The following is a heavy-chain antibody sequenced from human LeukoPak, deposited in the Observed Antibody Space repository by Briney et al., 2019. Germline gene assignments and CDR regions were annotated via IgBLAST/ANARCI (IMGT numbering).Heavy chain of an antibody. J-gene: IGHJ6*03. Sequence: GGSLRLSCAASGFTFDDYAMHWVRQAPGKGLEWVSGISWNSGSIGYADSVKGRFTISRDNAKNSLYLQMNSLRSDDTAVYYCASSVGYNKAGYYYYMDFWGKGTTVTVSS. CDR3: ASSVGYNKAGYYYYMDF. V-gene: IGHV3-9*01. D-gene: IGHD5-24*01. CDR1: GFTFDDYA. CDR2: ISWNSGSI.